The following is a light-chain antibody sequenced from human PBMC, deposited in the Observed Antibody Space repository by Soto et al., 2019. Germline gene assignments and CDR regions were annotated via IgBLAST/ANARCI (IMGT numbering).Light chain of an antibody. J-gene: IGKJ5*01. V-gene: IGKV3-20*01. CDR3: QQYGSSPTWT. Sequence: ESVLTQSPGTLSLSPGERATLSCRASQSVSSNYLAWYQQKPGQAPRLLIYGASTRATGIPDRFSGSGSGTDFTLIINRLEPEDSAVYYCQQYGSSPTWTFGQGTRLEIK. CDR2: GAS. CDR1: QSVSSNY.